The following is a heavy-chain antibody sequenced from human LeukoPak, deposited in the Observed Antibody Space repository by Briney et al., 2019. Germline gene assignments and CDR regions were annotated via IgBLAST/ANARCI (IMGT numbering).Heavy chain of an antibody. J-gene: IGHJ6*04. D-gene: IGHD2-15*01. CDR3: AIGYCSGGSCYGYYYGMDV. CDR1: GGTFSSYA. Sequence: SVEVSCKASGGTFSSYAISWVRQAPGQGLEWMGGIIPIFGTANYAQKFQGRVTITADESTSTAYMELSSLRSEDTAVYYCAIGYCSGGSCYGYYYGMDVWGKGTTVTVSP. CDR2: IIPIFGTA. V-gene: IGHV1-69*13.